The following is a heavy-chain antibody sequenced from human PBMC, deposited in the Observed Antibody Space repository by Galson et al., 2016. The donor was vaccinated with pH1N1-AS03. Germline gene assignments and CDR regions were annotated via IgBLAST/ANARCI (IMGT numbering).Heavy chain of an antibody. D-gene: IGHD1-26*01. J-gene: IGHJ4*02. CDR1: GYTFTNYL. CDR2: VSPSNGNT. Sequence: SVKVSCKASGYTFTNYLIGWVRQAPGQGLEWMGWVSPSNGNTNYAQKFRGRVTMTIDTSTTTAYMNLRSLISDDTAVYYCARGLLGHILGATGSFDFGGQGTLVTVSS. CDR3: ARGLLGHILGATGSFDF. V-gene: IGHV1-18*01.